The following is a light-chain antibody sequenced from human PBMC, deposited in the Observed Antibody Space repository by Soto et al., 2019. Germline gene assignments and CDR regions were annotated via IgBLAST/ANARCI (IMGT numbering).Light chain of an antibody. Sequence: SVVTQPASLSWSSGQSITVSCTATSSYVGYTFVSWYQHHPGKAPKLLTYDVANRPSGVSTRFSGSRSGDTASLTISGLQAEDEADYFCSAYTSSTTLLVFGTGTKVTVL. V-gene: IGLV2-14*03. J-gene: IGLJ1*01. CDR3: SAYTSSTTLLV. CDR2: DVA. CDR1: SSYVGYTF.